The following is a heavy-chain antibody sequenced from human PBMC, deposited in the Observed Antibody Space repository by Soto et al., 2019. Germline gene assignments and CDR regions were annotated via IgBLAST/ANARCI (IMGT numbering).Heavy chain of an antibody. Sequence: EEQLVESGGGLVQPGGSLRLSCAASGFTFSSYSMNWVRQAPGKGLEWVSYISSSSSTIYYADSVKGRFTISRDNAKNSLYLQMNSLSDEDTAVYYCARSRVGFDYWGQGTLVTVSS. J-gene: IGHJ4*02. CDR3: ARSRVGFDY. CDR1: GFTFSSYS. V-gene: IGHV3-48*02. CDR2: ISSSSSTI. D-gene: IGHD1-26*01.